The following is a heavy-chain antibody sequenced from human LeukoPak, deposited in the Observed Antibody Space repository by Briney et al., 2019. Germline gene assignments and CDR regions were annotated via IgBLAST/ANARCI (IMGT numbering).Heavy chain of an antibody. Sequence: GGSLRLSCAASGFTVSSNYMSWVRQAPGKGLEWVSVIYSGDSTYYADSVKGRFTISRDNSKNTLYLQMNSLRAEDTAVYYCARVRSRVGYYDSSGYSVIDYWGQGTLVTVSS. J-gene: IGHJ4*02. CDR2: IYSGDST. CDR3: ARVRSRVGYYDSSGYSVIDY. V-gene: IGHV3-53*01. CDR1: GFTVSSNY. D-gene: IGHD3-22*01.